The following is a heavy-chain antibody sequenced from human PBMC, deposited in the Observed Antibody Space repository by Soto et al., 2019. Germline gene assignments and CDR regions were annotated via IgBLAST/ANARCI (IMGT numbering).Heavy chain of an antibody. CDR1: GLSLSTIGEG. CDR3: VQTRCGGDCLQSYSSHSYYGLDV. D-gene: IGHD2-21*02. CDR2: VYWDDDK. V-gene: IGHV2-5*02. J-gene: IGHJ6*01. Sequence: QITLKESGPTLVKPTQTLTLTCTFSGLSLSTIGEGVGWIRQPPGKALEWLALVYWDDDKGYSPSLKSRLTITKDTSVNQVVLTMTNMGPVDTATYYCVQTRCGGDCLQSYSSHSYYGLDVW.